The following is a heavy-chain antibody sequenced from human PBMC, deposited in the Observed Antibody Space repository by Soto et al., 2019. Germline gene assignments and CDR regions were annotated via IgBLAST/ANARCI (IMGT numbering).Heavy chain of an antibody. J-gene: IGHJ6*02. V-gene: IGHV1-2*04. CDR2: INPKSGGT. CDR3: ARGHSTDCSNGVCSFFYNHEMDV. D-gene: IGHD2-8*01. CDR1: GYSFTDYH. Sequence: WASVKVSCKASGYSFTDYHIRWVRQAPGQGLEWLGRINPKSGGTSTAQKFQGWVTMTRDRSISTVYMELTRLRSDDTAVYFCARGHSTDCSNGVCSFFYNHEMDVWGQGTTVTVSS.